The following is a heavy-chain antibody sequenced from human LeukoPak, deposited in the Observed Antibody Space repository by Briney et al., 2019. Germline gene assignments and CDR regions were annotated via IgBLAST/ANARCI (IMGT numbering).Heavy chain of an antibody. CDR2: ISGSGGST. D-gene: IGHD6-13*01. CDR3: AKDSRRLAAAGINAFDI. J-gene: IGHJ3*02. CDR1: GFTFSSYA. V-gene: IGHV3-23*01. Sequence: GGSLRLSCAASGFTFSSYAMSWVRQAPGKGLEWVSAISGSGGSTYYADSVKGRFTISRGNSKNTLYLQMNSLRAEDTAVYYCAKDSRRLAAAGINAFDIWGQGTMVTVSS.